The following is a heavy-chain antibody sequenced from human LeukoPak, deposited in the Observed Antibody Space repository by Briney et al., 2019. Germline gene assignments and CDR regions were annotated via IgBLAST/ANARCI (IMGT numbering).Heavy chain of an antibody. V-gene: IGHV3-33*01. CDR2: IWYDGSNK. CDR3: ARSGSSTSFDY. CDR1: GFTFSSYG. D-gene: IGHD1-26*01. Sequence: PGGSLRLSCAASGFTFSSYGMHWVRQAPGKGLEWVAVIWYDGSNKYCADSVKGRFTISRDNSKNTLYLQMNSLRAEDTAVYYCARSGSSTSFDYWGQGTLVTVSS. J-gene: IGHJ4*02.